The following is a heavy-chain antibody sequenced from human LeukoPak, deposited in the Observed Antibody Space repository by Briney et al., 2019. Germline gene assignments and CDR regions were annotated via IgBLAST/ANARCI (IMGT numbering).Heavy chain of an antibody. CDR1: GGSISSSSYY. D-gene: IGHD2-2*01. Sequence: SETLSLTCTVSGGSISSSSYYWGWIRQPPGKGLEWIGSIYYSGSAYYNPSLKSRVTISVDTSNNQFSLKMSSVTAADTAVYYCARQQPGYCSSTSCLNEVDYWGQGTLVTVSS. CDR3: ARQQPGYCSSTSCLNEVDY. J-gene: IGHJ4*02. V-gene: IGHV4-39*01. CDR2: IYYSGSA.